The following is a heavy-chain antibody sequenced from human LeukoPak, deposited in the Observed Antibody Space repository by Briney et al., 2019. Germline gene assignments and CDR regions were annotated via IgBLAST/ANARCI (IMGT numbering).Heavy chain of an antibody. CDR2: IKQDGSEQ. D-gene: IGHD6-19*01. Sequence: GGSLRLSCAASGFTFSSYWISWVRQAPGKGLEWVANIKQDGSEQYYVDSVKGRFTISRDNAKDSLYLQMNSLRADDTAVYYCARDYGKWLSSNAFDIWGQGTMVTVSS. J-gene: IGHJ3*02. CDR3: ARDYGKWLSSNAFDI. V-gene: IGHV3-7*01. CDR1: GFTFSSYW.